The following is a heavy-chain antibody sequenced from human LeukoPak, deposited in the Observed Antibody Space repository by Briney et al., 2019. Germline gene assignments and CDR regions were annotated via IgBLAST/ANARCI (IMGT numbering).Heavy chain of an antibody. V-gene: IGHV1-2*02. CDR3: ARVGSFSYGYDYYYYMDV. CDR1: GYTFTGYY. J-gene: IGHJ6*03. D-gene: IGHD5-18*01. Sequence: ASVKVSCKASGYTFTGYYMHWVRQAPGQGLEWMGWINPNSGGTNYAQKLQGRVTMTRDTSISTAYMELSRLRSDDTAVYYCARVGSFSYGYDYYYYMDVWGKGTTVTVSS. CDR2: INPNSGGT.